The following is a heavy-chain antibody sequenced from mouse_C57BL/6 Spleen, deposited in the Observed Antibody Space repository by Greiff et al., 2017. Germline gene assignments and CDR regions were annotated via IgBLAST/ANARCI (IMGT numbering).Heavy chain of an antibody. CDR3: ARPNWDVYYFDD. V-gene: IGHV1-64*01. J-gene: IGHJ2*01. D-gene: IGHD4-1*02. CDR2: IYPNSGST. Sequence: QVQLQQPGAELVKPGASVKLSCKASGYTFTSYWMHWVKQRPGQGLEWIGMIYPNSGSTNYNEKFKSKATLTVDKSSSTAYMQLSSLTSEDSAVYYCARPNWDVYYFDDWGQGTTLTVSS. CDR1: GYTFTSYW.